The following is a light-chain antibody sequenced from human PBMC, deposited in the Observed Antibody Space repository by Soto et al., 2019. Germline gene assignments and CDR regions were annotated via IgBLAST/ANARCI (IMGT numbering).Light chain of an antibody. V-gene: IGKV3-11*01. CDR3: QQRSNWPPVIT. CDR1: QSVSSY. J-gene: IGKJ3*01. Sequence: EIVLTQSPATLSLSPGERATLSCRASQSVSSYLAWYQQKPGQAPRLLIYDASNRATGIPARFSGSWSGTDFTLTISSLEPEDFAVYYCQQRSNWPPVITFGPGTKVDIK. CDR2: DAS.